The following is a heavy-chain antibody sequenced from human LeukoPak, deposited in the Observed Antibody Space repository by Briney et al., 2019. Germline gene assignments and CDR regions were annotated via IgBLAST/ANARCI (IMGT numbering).Heavy chain of an antibody. CDR2: IYYSGST. CDR3: ARDGSNYAALDY. V-gene: IGHV4-30-4*08. CDR1: GGSISSGDYY. Sequence: SETLSLTCTVSGGSISSGDYYWSWIRQPPGKGLEWIGYIYYSGSTYYNPSLKIRVTISVDTSKNQFSLKLSSVTAADTAVYYCARDGSNYAALDYWGQGTLVTVSS. J-gene: IGHJ4*02. D-gene: IGHD4-11*01.